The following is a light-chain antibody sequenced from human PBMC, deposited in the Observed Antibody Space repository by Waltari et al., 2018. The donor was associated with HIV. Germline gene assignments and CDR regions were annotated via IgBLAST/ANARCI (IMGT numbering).Light chain of an antibody. CDR1: DSDFGLYNF. Sequence: SAVTQPASVSGLPGQSLTISCTGGDSDFGLYNFVSWYPQHPGRVPRLILYDVDSRAPGISDRFSGSRSGPTASLNISRLRAEDEADYYCASFTGDDTLLFGGGTKVTVL. V-gene: IGLV2-14*03. J-gene: IGLJ3*02. CDR2: DVD. CDR3: ASFTGDDTLL.